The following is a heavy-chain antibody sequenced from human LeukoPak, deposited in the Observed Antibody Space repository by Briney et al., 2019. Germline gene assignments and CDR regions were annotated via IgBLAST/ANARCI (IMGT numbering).Heavy chain of an antibody. CDR2: IYYSGST. D-gene: IGHD3-22*01. V-gene: IGHV4-31*03. CDR3: ARTHTYDSSGYYYDDAFDI. J-gene: IGHJ3*02. CDR1: GGSISSGGYY. Sequence: PSQTLSLTCTVSGGSISSGGYYLSWIRQPPGKGLEWIGYIYYSGSTYYNPSLKSRVTISVDTSKNQFSLKLSSVTAADTAVYYCARTHTYDSSGYYYDDAFDIWGQGTMVTVSS.